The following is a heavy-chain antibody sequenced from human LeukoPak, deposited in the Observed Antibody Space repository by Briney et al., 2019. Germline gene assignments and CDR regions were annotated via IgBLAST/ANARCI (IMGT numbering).Heavy chain of an antibody. D-gene: IGHD5-24*01. Sequence: PSETLSLTCTVSGGSISNSNYYWGWVRQPPGKGLEWIGTIYYSGNTYYTPSLKSRVTISVDTSKNQFSLRLSSVTAADTAVYFCMRHEKEDGYNAKPFDFWGQGTLVTVSS. CDR2: IYYSGNT. CDR1: GGSISNSNYY. J-gene: IGHJ4*02. CDR3: MRHEKEDGYNAKPFDF. V-gene: IGHV4-39*01.